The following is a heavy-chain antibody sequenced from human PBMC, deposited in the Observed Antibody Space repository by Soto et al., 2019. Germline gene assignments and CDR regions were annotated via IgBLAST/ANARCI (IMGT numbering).Heavy chain of an antibody. CDR2: INADSGDT. J-gene: IGHJ1*01. Sequence: QAHLVQSGAEVKKPGASVKVSCQALEHTSTIYYIHWVRQARGQGLEWMGWINADSGDTTYAEDFWGRVTFTRDTSISTFHMDLSRLRLDDAAMYFCATRDYDILTGYLHIWRQGTLITVSS. D-gene: IGHD3-9*01. CDR1: EHTSTIYY. V-gene: IGHV1-2*02. CDR3: ATRDYDILTGYLHI.